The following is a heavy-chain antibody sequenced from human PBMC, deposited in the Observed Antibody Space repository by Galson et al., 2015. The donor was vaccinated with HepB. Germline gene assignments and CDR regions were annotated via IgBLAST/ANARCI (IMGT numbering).Heavy chain of an antibody. J-gene: IGHJ3*02. CDR2: INPNSGGT. Sequence: SVKVSCKASGYTFTGYYMHWVRQAPGQGLEWMGWINPNSGGTNYAQKFQGRVTMTRDSSISTAYMELSRLRSDDTAVYYCARESTFGGVIVIPAFDIWGQGTMVTVSS. CDR3: ARESTFGGVIVIPAFDI. D-gene: IGHD3-16*02. V-gene: IGHV1-2*02. CDR1: GYTFTGYY.